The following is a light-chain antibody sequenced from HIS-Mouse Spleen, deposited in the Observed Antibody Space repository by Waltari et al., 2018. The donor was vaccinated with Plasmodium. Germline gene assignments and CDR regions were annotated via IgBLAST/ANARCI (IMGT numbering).Light chain of an antibody. CDR3: CSYAGSSTLV. CDR1: SSDVGSYNL. J-gene: IGLJ3*02. Sequence: QSALTQPASVSGSPGQSLTISCTGTSSDVGSYNLVSWYQQHPRNAPKLMIYEGIKRTSVFSNRFSGSKSGNTPSLTISAHQAEDEADYYCCSYAGSSTLVVGGGTKLAV. V-gene: IGLV2-23*01. CDR2: EGI.